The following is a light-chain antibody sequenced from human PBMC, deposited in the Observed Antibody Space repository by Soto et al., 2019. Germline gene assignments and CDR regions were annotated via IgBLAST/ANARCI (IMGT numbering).Light chain of an antibody. Sequence: DIVMTQSPLSLPVTPGEPASISCRSSQSLLHSNGYNYLDWYLQKPVQSPQLLIYLGSNRASGVPDRFSGSGSGTDFTLKISRVEAEDVGVYYCMQALRTPFTFGPGTKVDIK. J-gene: IGKJ3*01. V-gene: IGKV2-28*01. CDR1: QSLLHSNGYNY. CDR2: LGS. CDR3: MQALRTPFT.